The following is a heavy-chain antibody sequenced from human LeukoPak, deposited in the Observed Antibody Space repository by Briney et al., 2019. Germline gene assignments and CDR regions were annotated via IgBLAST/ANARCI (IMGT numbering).Heavy chain of an antibody. D-gene: IGHD3-22*01. CDR3: ARKYYYDSSGYSYYFDY. CDR1: GGSISSSSYY. V-gene: IGHV4-39*01. Sequence: SETLSLTCTVSGGSISSSSYYWGWLRQPPGTGLEWIGSIYYSGSTYYNPSLKSRVTISVDTSKNQFSLKLSSVTAADTAVYYCARKYYYDSSGYSYYFDYWGQGTLVTVSS. CDR2: IYYSGST. J-gene: IGHJ4*02.